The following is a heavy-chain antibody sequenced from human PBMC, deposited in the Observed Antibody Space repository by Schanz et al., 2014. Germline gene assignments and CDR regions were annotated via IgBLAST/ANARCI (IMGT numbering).Heavy chain of an antibody. V-gene: IGHV3-33*06. J-gene: IGHJ6*02. D-gene: IGHD2-15*01. CDR3: AKARRKSNCSGGRCFHYSYYGMDV. CDR2: IWYDGSNK. CDR1: GFIFSSYG. Sequence: QVQLVESGGGVVQFGRSLRLSCVASGFIFSSYGLHWVRQAPGKGLEWVAFIWYDGSNKYYADSVKGRFTISRDNSKNILYLQMNSLRAEDTAVYYCAKARRKSNCSGGRCFHYSYYGMDVWGQGTTVTVSS.